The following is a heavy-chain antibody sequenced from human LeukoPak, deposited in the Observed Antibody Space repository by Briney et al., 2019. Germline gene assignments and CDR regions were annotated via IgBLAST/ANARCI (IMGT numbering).Heavy chain of an antibody. D-gene: IGHD3-10*01. J-gene: IGHJ4*02. CDR2: IYHSGST. V-gene: IGHV4-30-2*01. CDR3: ASVHGFGGYYFDY. CDR1: GGSISSGGYS. Sequence: SETLSLTCAVSGGSISSGGYSWSWIRQPPGKGLEWIGYIYHSGSTYYNPSLKSRVTISVDRSKSQFSLKLSSVTAADTAVYYCASVHGFGGYYFDYWGQGTLVTVSS.